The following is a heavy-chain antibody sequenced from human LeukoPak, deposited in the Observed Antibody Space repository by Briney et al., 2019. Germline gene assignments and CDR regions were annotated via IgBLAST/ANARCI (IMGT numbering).Heavy chain of an antibody. D-gene: IGHD6-19*01. CDR2: LSGSGATT. Sequence: GGSLRLSCAASGFTFNNYAMIWVRQAPGKGLEWVSALSGSGATTYYADSVKGRFTISRDNSKKTLYLQMNSLRAEDTAIYYCANGKSEYSGGWPRGTLWGQGTLVTVSS. CDR1: GFTFNNYA. V-gene: IGHV3-23*01. CDR3: ANGKSEYSGGWPRGTL. J-gene: IGHJ4*02.